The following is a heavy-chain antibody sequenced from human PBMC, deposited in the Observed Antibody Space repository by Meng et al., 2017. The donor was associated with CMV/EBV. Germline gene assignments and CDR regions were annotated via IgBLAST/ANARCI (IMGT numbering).Heavy chain of an antibody. D-gene: IGHD2-15*01. CDR1: GGTFSSYT. CDR3: ARVRVVVAWGSAFDI. J-gene: IGHJ3*02. CDR2: IIPILGIA. V-gene: IGHV1-69*02. Sequence: SVKVSCKASGGTFSSYTISWVRQAPGQGLEWMGRIIPILGIANYAQKFQGRVTITADKSTSTAYMELSRLRSDDTAVYYCARVRVVVAWGSAFDIWGQGTMVTVSS.